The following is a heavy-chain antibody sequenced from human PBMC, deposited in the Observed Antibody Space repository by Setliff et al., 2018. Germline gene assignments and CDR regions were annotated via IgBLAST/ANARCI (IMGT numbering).Heavy chain of an antibody. J-gene: IGHJ4*02. Sequence: SETLSLTCAASGGTFTYYYWTWIRQSPAKGLEWIGEITHTGTTGSTKYNPSLKSRVTISVDTSKDQFSLNLRSVTAADTAVYYCARGRNIEARLLDSWGQGNLVTVSS. D-gene: IGHD6-6*01. CDR2: ITHTGTTGST. V-gene: IGHV4-34*01. CDR3: ARGRNIEARLLDS. CDR1: GGTFTYYY.